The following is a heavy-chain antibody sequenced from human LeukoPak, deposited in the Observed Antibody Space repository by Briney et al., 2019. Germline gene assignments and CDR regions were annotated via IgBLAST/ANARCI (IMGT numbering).Heavy chain of an antibody. V-gene: IGHV3-13*01. CDR2: IGTASNT. CDR1: GFTFSSFD. J-gene: IGHJ6*03. Sequence: GGSLRLSCAASGFTFSSFDMHWVRQPTGQGLEWVSTIGTASNTYYPGSVEGRFTLPRDNAKNSLYLQMNSLTAGDTAVYYCARGPPRGKYYYMDVWGKGTTVTVSS. D-gene: IGHD1-1*01. CDR3: ARGPPRGKYYYMDV.